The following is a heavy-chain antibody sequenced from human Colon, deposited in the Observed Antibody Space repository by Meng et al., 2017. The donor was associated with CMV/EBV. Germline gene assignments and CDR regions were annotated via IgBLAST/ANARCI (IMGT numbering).Heavy chain of an antibody. CDR3: AYRGIVIPSGLQEYFQK. J-gene: IGHJ1*01. Sequence: FRLFAITWVRQAPGKGLGWVAVISYDERDTFYASSVKGRFTISRDNSKSTLYLQMDSLRDEDTAVYYCAYRGIVIPSGLQEYFQKWGQGTLVTVSS. CDR2: ISYDERDT. V-gene: IGHV3-30*04. CDR1: FRLFA. D-gene: IGHD6-19*01.